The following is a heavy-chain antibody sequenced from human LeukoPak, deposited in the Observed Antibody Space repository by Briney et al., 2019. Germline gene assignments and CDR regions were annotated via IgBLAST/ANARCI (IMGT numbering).Heavy chain of an antibody. CDR2: INPSGGST. CDR1: GYTFTSYY. V-gene: IGHV1-46*01. Sequence: GASVKVSGKASGYTFTSYYMHWVRQAPGQGLEWMGIINPSGGSTSYAQKFQGRVTMTRDTSKSTVYMELSSLRSEDTAVYYCARDALYDSSGYYHHDYFDYWGQGTLVTVSS. D-gene: IGHD3-22*01. CDR3: ARDALYDSSGYYHHDYFDY. J-gene: IGHJ4*02.